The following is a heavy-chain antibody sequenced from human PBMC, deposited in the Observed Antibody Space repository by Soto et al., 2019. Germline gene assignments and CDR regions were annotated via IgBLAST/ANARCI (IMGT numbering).Heavy chain of an antibody. Sequence: QVQLVESGGGVVQPGKSLRLPCAASGFTFSSYVMHWVRQTPGKGLEWVAVIWFDESHKFYADSVKGRFTISRDNSKNMVYLQMHSLRVEDTAVYYCARDSGSDYLDYWGQGTLVTVSS. D-gene: IGHD3-10*01. J-gene: IGHJ4*02. CDR3: ARDSGSDYLDY. CDR2: IWFDESHK. V-gene: IGHV3-33*01. CDR1: GFTFSSYV.